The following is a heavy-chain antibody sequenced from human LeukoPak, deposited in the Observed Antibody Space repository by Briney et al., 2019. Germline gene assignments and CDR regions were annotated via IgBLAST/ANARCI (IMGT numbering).Heavy chain of an antibody. V-gene: IGHV1-18*01. Sequence: ASVKVSCKASGYTFTSYGISWVRQAPGQGLEWMGWISAYNGNTNYAQKLQGRVTMTTDTSTSTAYMELRSLRSDDTAVYYCARDPLPGIAALPYNWFDPWGQGTLVTVSS. CDR3: ARDPLPGIAALPYNWFDP. J-gene: IGHJ5*02. CDR1: GYTFTSYG. CDR2: ISAYNGNT. D-gene: IGHD6-6*01.